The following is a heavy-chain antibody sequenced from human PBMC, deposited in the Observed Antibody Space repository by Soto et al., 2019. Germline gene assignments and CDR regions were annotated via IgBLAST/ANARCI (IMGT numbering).Heavy chain of an antibody. J-gene: IGHJ4*02. CDR2: INNDGSRI. CDR3: VKDIR. V-gene: IGHV3-74*01. CDR1: GFSFSSQW. Sequence: EVQLVESGGGLVQPGGSLRLSCAASGFSFSSQWMYWVRQSPGKGPVWVSYINNDGSRIGYADSVKGRFTISRDNAKNTLYLQMNSLRVEATAVYYCVKDIRWGRGNLVTVSS.